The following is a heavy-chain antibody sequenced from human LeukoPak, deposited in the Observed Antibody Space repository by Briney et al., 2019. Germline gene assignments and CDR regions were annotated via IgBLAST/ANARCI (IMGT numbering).Heavy chain of an antibody. Sequence: SETLSLTCTVSGGSISSGDYYCAWIRQPPGKGLEWIGSVFYSGSTYYNPSLKSRVTISVDTSNNQFSLRLTSVTAADTAVYYCATPIGATDWFDPWGQGTLVTVSS. D-gene: IGHD5-12*01. V-gene: IGHV4-39*01. CDR3: ATPIGATDWFDP. J-gene: IGHJ5*02. CDR2: VFYSGST. CDR1: GGSISSGDYY.